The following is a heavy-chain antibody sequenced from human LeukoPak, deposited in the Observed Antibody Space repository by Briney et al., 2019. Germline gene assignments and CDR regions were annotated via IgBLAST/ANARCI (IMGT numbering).Heavy chain of an antibody. Sequence: GASVKVSCKASGYTFTDYTIHWVRQAPGQRLEWMGWINSAYSNTKYSQKFQGRVTITSDTSASTAYMEVRSLTSEDTAIYYCARDSYMAAADTRFDPWGQGTLVTVSS. V-gene: IGHV1-3*01. CDR1: GYTFTDYT. D-gene: IGHD6-13*01. CDR3: ARDSYMAAADTRFDP. CDR2: INSAYSNT. J-gene: IGHJ5*02.